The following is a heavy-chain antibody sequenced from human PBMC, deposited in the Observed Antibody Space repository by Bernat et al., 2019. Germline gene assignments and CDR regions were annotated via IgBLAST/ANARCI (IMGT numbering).Heavy chain of an antibody. J-gene: IGHJ4*02. V-gene: IGHV3-21*01. CDR2: ISSSSSYI. Sequence: EVQLVESGGGLVKPGGPLRLSCAASGFTFSSYSMNWVRQAPGKGLEWVSSISSSSSYIYYADSVKGRFTIARDNAKNSLYLQMNSLRAEDTAVYYCARRGVRGVKAPSDYWGQGTLVTVSS. CDR1: GFTFSSYS. CDR3: ARRGVRGVKAPSDY. D-gene: IGHD3-10*01.